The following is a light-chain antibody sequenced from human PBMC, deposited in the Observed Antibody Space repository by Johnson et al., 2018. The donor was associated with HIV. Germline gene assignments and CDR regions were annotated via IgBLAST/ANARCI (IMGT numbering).Light chain of an antibody. CDR3: GTWNSSLSAFYV. V-gene: IGLV1-51*02. CDR2: ENN. J-gene: IGLJ1*01. Sequence: HSVLTQPPSVSAAPGQKVTISCSGSSSNIGNNYISWYQQLPGTAPKLLIYENNKRPSGIPDRFSGSTSGTSATLGITGLQTGDEADYYCGTWNSSLSAFYVFGTGTKVTV. CDR1: SSNIGNNY.